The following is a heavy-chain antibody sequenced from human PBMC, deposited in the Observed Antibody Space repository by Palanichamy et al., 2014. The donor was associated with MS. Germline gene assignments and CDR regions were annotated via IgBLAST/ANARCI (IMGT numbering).Heavy chain of an antibody. D-gene: IGHD4-11*01. CDR1: GGSISSYY. CDR3: ARESSNGRYYFDY. Sequence: VQLQESGPGLVKPSETLSLTCTVSGGSISSYYWSWIRQPPGKGLEWIGYIYYSGSTNYNPSLKSRVTISVDTSKNQFSLKLSSVTAADTAVYYCARESSNGRYYFDYWGQGTLVTVSS. J-gene: IGHJ4*02. V-gene: IGHV4-59*01. CDR2: IYYSGST.